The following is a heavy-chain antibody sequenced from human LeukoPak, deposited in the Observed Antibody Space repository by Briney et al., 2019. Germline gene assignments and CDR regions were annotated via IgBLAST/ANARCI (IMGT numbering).Heavy chain of an antibody. CDR1: GGSISSSSYY. V-gene: IGHV4-39*07. D-gene: IGHD3-9*01. CDR3: ARDSHPDILTGYYNVGAFDI. J-gene: IGHJ3*02. CDR2: IYYSGST. Sequence: SETLSLTCTVSGGSISSSSYYWGWIRQPPGKGLEWIGSIYYSGSTYYNPSLKSRVTISVDTSKNQFSLKLSSVTAADTAVYYCARDSHPDILTGYYNVGAFDIWGQGTMVTVSS.